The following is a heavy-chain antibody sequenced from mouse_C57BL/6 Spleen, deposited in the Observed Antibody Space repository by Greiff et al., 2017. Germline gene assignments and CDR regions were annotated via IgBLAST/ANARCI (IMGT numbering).Heavy chain of an antibody. Sequence: EVKLMESGGGLVKPGGSLKLSCAASGFTFSSYAMSWVRQTPEKRLEWVATISDGGSYTYYPDNVKGRFTISRDNAKNNLYLQMSHLKSEDTAMYYSARDQGGTGTVYYAMDYWGQGTSVTVSS. D-gene: IGHD4-1*01. V-gene: IGHV5-4*01. CDR3: ARDQGGTGTVYYAMDY. CDR1: GFTFSSYA. CDR2: ISDGGSYT. J-gene: IGHJ4*01.